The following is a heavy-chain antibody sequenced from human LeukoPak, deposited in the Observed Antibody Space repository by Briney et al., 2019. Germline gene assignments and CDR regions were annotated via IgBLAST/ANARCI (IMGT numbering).Heavy chain of an antibody. D-gene: IGHD5-12*01. CDR3: ARVGSGYDRDYYYYGMDV. J-gene: IGHJ6*02. CDR1: GYTFTSYG. Sequence: ASVKVSCKASGYTFTSYGISGVRQAPGQGVEGMGWINAYNGNTNYAQKLQGRVTMTTDTSTSTAYMELRSLRSDDTAVYYCARVGSGYDRDYYYYGMDVWGQGTTVTVSS. V-gene: IGHV1-18*01. CDR2: INAYNGNT.